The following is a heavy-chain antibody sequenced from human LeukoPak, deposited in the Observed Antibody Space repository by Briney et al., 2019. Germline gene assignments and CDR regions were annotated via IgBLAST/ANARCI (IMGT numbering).Heavy chain of an antibody. V-gene: IGHV4-4*08. CDR1: GGSISYYY. Sequence: SETLSLTCTVSGGSISYYYWSWIRQPPGKGLEWIGRIYTSGSTNYNPSLKSRITISVDTSKNQFSLKLSSVTAADTAVYYCARNSCPSGSCYDNRGYFDYWGQGTLVTVSS. J-gene: IGHJ4*02. CDR2: IYTSGST. CDR3: ARNSCPSGSCYDNRGYFDY. D-gene: IGHD2-15*01.